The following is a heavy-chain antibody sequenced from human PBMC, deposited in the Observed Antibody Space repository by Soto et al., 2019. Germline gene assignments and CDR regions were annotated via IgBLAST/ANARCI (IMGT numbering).Heavy chain of an antibody. Sequence: SETLSLICTVSDGSISSGDYYWSWIRQPQGKGLEWIGYIYYSGSTYYNPSLNSRVTISVDTSKNQFSLKLSSVTAADTAVYYCAMDTAMLKGIFDYRGQGTLVTLFS. J-gene: IGHJ4*02. CDR1: DGSISSGDYY. CDR2: IYYSGST. CDR3: AMDTAMLKGIFDY. D-gene: IGHD5-18*01. V-gene: IGHV4-30-4*01.